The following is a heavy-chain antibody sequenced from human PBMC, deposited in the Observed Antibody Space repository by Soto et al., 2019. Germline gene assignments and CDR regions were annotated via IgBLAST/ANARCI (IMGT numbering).Heavy chain of an antibody. J-gene: IGHJ4*02. CDR1: GYTFTSYA. V-gene: IGHV1-3*01. Sequence: ASVKVSCKASGYTFTSYAMHWVRQAPGQRLEWMGWINAGNGNTKYSQKFQGRVTITRDTSASTAYMELSSLRSEDTAVYYCARLGDYPPYLDYWGQGTLVTVSS. D-gene: IGHD4-17*01. CDR3: ARLGDYPPYLDY. CDR2: INAGNGNT.